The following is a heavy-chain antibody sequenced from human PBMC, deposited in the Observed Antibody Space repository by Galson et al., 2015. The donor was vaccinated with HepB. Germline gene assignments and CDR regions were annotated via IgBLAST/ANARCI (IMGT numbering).Heavy chain of an antibody. V-gene: IGHV4-31*03. CDR2: IYYSGST. CDR1: GGSISSGGNY. J-gene: IGHJ4*02. CDR3: ASLTHPEYYFDY. Sequence: TLSLTCTVSGGSISSGGNYWNWIRQHPRKGLGWIGYIYYSGSTYYNPSLKSRVTISVDTSKNQFSLKLSSVTAADTAVYYCASLTHPEYYFDYWGQGTLVTVSS. D-gene: IGHD4/OR15-4a*01.